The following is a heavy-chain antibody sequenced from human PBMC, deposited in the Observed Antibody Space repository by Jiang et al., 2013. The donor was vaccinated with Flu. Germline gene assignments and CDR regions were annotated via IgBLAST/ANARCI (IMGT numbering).Heavy chain of an antibody. Sequence: GPGLVKPSGTLSLTCGVSGDSISSRNWWSWVRQPPGKGLEWMGEIHHSGSTNYKSSLKSRVTISVDKSKNQFSLRLSSVTAADTAVYYCARDVGPHARIVGATTGYHYMDVWGKGTTVTVSS. J-gene: IGHJ6*03. CDR3: ARDVGPHARIVGATTGYHYMDV. D-gene: IGHD1-26*01. V-gene: IGHV4-4*02. CDR1: GDSISSRNW. CDR2: IHHSGST.